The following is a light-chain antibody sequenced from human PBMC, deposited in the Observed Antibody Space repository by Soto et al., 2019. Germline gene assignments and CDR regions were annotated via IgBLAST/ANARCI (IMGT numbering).Light chain of an antibody. CDR3: QQYGGSPRT. Sequence: PGDRATLSCRASESVSSNVAWYQQKPGQTPRLLIYGASTRATGIPARFSGSGSGTDFTLTISRLEPEDFALYYCQQYGGSPRTFGQGTKVDIK. V-gene: IGKV3-20*01. J-gene: IGKJ1*01. CDR2: GAS. CDR1: ESVSSN.